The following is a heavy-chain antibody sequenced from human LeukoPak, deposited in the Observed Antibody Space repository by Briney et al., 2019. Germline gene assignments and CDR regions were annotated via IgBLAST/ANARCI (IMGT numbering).Heavy chain of an antibody. D-gene: IGHD1-26*01. CDR2: ISPNSGGT. CDR3: ARGRDSGSRTYYFDF. V-gene: IGHV1-2*02. CDR1: GYTFTDHY. J-gene: IGHJ4*02. Sequence: ASVKVSCKASGYTFTDHYLHWVRHAPGQGLEWLAWISPNSGGTNYAQKFQGRVTLTRDTSITTAYMELSRLRSDDTAVYYCARGRDSGSRTYYFDFWGQGTLVTVSS.